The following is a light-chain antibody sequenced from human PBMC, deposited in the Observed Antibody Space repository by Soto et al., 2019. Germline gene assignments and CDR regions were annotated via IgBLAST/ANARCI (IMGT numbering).Light chain of an antibody. V-gene: IGLV2-14*03. J-gene: IGLJ2*01. Sequence: QSALTQPASVSGSPGQSIAISCTGTSSDVGGYNYVSWYQQHPGKAPKLVIYDVSKRPSGVSDRFSGSKSGKTASLTISGLQAEDEADYYCSSYTSSRTVVXGGGTKLTVL. CDR3: SSYTSSRTVV. CDR2: DVS. CDR1: SSDVGGYNY.